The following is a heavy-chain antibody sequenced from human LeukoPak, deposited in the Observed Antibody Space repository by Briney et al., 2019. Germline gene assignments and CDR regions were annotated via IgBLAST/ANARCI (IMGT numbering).Heavy chain of an antibody. CDR1: GGTFSSYA. Sequence: ASVKVSCKASGGTFSSYAISWVRQAPGQGLEWMGGIIPIFGTANYAQKFQGRVTITADESTSTAYMELSSLRSEDTAVYYCARDRYDSSGYSPPFDYWGQGTLVTVSS. J-gene: IGHJ4*02. V-gene: IGHV1-69*13. CDR2: IIPIFGTA. D-gene: IGHD3-22*01. CDR3: ARDRYDSSGYSPPFDY.